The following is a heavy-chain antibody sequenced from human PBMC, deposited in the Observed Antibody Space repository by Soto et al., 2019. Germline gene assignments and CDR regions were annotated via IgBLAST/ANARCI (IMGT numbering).Heavy chain of an antibody. CDR2: IKSKTDGGTT. J-gene: IGHJ6*02. V-gene: IGHV3-15*07. CDR1: GFTFSNAW. Sequence: GGSLRLSCAASGFTFSNAWMNWVRQAPGKGLEWVGRIKSKTDGGTTDYAAPVKGRFTISRDDSKNTLYLQMNSLKTEDTAVYYCTTFGYLTTVTTPDYYGMDVWGQGTTVTVSS. CDR3: TTFGYLTTVTTPDYYGMDV. D-gene: IGHD4-4*01.